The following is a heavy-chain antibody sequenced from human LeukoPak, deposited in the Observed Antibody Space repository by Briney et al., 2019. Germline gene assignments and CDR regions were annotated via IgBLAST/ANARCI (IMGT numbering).Heavy chain of an antibody. J-gene: IGHJ3*02. V-gene: IGHV3-48*04. D-gene: IGHD3-22*01. CDR3: ARDIKKTYYFDSSGSRPGENAFDI. Sequence: GGSLRLSCAASSFTFSGHNMNWVRQAPGKGLEWISFVSISSGTIYYADSVKGRFTISRDNAKNSLYLQVDSLRAEDTAVYYCARDIKKTYYFDSSGSRPGENAFDIWGQGTMVTVSS. CDR1: SFTFSGHN. CDR2: VSISSGTI.